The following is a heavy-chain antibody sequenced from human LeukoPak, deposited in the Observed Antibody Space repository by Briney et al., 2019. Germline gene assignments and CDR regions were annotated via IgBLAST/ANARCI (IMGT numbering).Heavy chain of an antibody. Sequence: SQTLSLTCTVSGGSISSGDYYWGWIRQPPGKGLEWIVYIYYSGSAYYNPSLKSRVTISVDTSKNQFSLKLSSVTAADTAVYYCARVRYSSSWYFGGGEPHFDYWGQGTLVTVSS. CDR3: ARVRYSSSWYFGGGEPHFDY. CDR2: IYYSGSA. CDR1: GGSISSGDYY. V-gene: IGHV4-30-4*01. D-gene: IGHD6-13*01. J-gene: IGHJ4*02.